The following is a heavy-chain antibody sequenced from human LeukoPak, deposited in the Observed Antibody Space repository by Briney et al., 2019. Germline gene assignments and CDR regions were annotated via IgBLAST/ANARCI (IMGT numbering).Heavy chain of an antibody. CDR1: GYTFTSYG. CDR2: ISAYNGNT. D-gene: IGHD6-19*01. J-gene: IGHJ4*02. CDR3: ARDSSGWYLGVGFDY. Sequence: ASVKVSCKASGYTFTSYGISWVRQAPGQGLEWMGWISAYNGNTNYAQKLQGRVTMTTDTSTSTAYMELRSLRSDDTAVYYCARDSSGWYLGVGFDYWGQGTLVTVSS. V-gene: IGHV1-18*01.